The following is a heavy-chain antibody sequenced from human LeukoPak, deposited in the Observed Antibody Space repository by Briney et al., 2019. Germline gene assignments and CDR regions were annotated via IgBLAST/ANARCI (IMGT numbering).Heavy chain of an antibody. J-gene: IGHJ6*02. CDR1: GFTFSDYY. D-gene: IGHD3-10*01. V-gene: IGHV3-11*01. CDR3: AREDVAGGSGSNYYYYGADV. CDR2: ISSSGSTI. Sequence: GGSLRLSCAVAGFTFSDYYMSWIRQAPGKGLQWVSHISSSGSTIYYADSVKGRFTISRDNARNSFYLQMNTLRAEDTAVYYCAREDVAGGSGSNYYYYGADVWGQGTTVTVSS.